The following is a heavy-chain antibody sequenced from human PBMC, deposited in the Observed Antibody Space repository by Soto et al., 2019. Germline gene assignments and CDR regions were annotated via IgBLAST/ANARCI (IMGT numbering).Heavy chain of an antibody. D-gene: IGHD2-2*01. CDR3: ARVLVPAAPYYYYGMDV. CDR2: IIPIFGTA. Sequence: QVQLVQSGAEVKKPGSSVKVSCKASGGTFSSYAISWVRQAPGQGLEWMGGIIPIFGTANYAQKFQGRVTTTADESTSTAYMEMSSLRSEDTAVYYCARVLVPAAPYYYYGMDVWGQGTTVTVSS. J-gene: IGHJ6*02. V-gene: IGHV1-69*12. CDR1: GGTFSSYA.